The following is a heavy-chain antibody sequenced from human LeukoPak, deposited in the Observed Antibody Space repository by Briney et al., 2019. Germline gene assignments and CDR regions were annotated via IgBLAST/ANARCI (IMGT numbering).Heavy chain of an antibody. V-gene: IGHV3-21*01. CDR3: ARDTYCSGTSCQRGFYYYYYMDV. Sequence: GRSLRLSCEASGFTFSTYAMNWVRQAPGKGLERVSSITSSGSYIYYADSQKGRFTSSRDNAKDSLYLQMNRLRAEDTAVYYFARDTYCSGTSCQRGFYYYYYMDVWGKGTTVTVSS. J-gene: IGHJ6*03. CDR2: ITSSGSYI. CDR1: GFTFSTYA. D-gene: IGHD2-2*01.